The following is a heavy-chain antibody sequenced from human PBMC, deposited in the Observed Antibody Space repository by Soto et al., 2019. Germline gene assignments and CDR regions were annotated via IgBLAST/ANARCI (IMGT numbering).Heavy chain of an antibody. J-gene: IGHJ5*02. V-gene: IGHV1-69*02. Sequence: SVKVSCKASGGTFSSYTISWVRQAPGQGLEWMGRIIPILGIANYAQKFQGRVTITADKSTSTAYMELSSLRSEDTAVYYCANSPAPNWFDPWGQGTLVTVSS. CDR1: GGTFSSYT. CDR3: ANSPAPNWFDP. CDR2: IIPILGIA.